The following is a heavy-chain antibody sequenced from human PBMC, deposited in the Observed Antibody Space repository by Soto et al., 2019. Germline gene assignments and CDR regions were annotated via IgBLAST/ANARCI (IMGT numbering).Heavy chain of an antibody. J-gene: IGHJ4*02. CDR2: IYYSGST. CDR3: AGVSGGWWSFDY. Sequence: QVQLQESGPGLVKPSETLSLTCTVSGGSISSYYWSWIRQPPGKGLEWIGYIYYSGSTNYNPSLKSRVPISVNTSKNQFPRNLPSVTAADTAVYYCAGVSGGWWSFDYWGQGTRVTVSS. V-gene: IGHV4-59*01. CDR1: GGSISSYY. D-gene: IGHD6-19*01.